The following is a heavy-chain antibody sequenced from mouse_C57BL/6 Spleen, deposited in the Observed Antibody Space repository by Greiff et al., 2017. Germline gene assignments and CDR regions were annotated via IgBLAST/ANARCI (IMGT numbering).Heavy chain of an antibody. CDR3: ARMIRITTVAHFDY. Sequence: VQLQQSGPVLVKPGASVKMSCKASGYTFTDYYMTWVKQSHGKSLEWIGVINPYNGGTSYNQKFKGKATLTVDKSSSTAYMELNSLTSEDSAVYYCARMIRITTVAHFDYWGQGTTLTVSS. CDR1: GYTFTDYY. J-gene: IGHJ2*01. CDR2: INPYNGGT. V-gene: IGHV1-19*01. D-gene: IGHD1-1*01.